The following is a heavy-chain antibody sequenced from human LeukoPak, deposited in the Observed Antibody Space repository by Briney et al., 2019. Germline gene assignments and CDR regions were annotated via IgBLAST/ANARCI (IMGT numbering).Heavy chain of an antibody. J-gene: IGHJ4*02. V-gene: IGHV1-24*01. CDR3: ATAAGFGEFYYFDY. CDR2: FDPEDGET. D-gene: IGHD3-10*01. CDR1: GYTLTELS. Sequence: ASVKVSCKVSGYTLTELSMHWVRQAPGNGLEWMGGFDPEDGETIYAQKVQGRVTMTEDTSTDTAYMELSSLRSEDTAVYYCATAAGFGEFYYFDYWGQGTLVTVSS.